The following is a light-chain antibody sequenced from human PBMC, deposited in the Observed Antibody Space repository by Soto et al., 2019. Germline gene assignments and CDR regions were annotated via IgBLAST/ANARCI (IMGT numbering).Light chain of an antibody. CDR3: LQHNSYPLT. Sequence: DIQMTQSPSSLSASVGDRVTITCRASQGIRDNLGWNQKKPGKAPKHLIYAASRLQSGVPSRFSGSGSGSECTLTISSLQSEDSATYYGLQHNSYPLTFGHGTKVEIK. CDR1: QGIRDN. V-gene: IGKV1-17*01. J-gene: IGKJ3*01. CDR2: AAS.